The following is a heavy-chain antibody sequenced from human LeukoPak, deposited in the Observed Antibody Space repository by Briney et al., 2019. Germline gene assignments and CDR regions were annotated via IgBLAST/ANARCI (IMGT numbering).Heavy chain of an antibody. D-gene: IGHD2-2*01. J-gene: IGHJ4*02. CDR2: IDKSGNTI. CDR3: ARLPAYCSSTSCYYDY. V-gene: IGHV3-48*04. Sequence: GGSLRLSCAAPGFTLSTASMNWVRQAPGQGLEWISYIDKSGNTIYYADSVKGRFTISRDNAKNSLFLQMNSLRAEDTAVYYCARLPAYCSSTSCYYDYWGQGTLVTVSS. CDR1: GFTLSTAS.